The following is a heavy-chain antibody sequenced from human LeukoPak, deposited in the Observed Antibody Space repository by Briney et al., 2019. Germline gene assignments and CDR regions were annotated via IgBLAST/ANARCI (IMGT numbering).Heavy chain of an antibody. D-gene: IGHD6-19*01. CDR3: ARDSSSGWSFDY. CDR1: GFIFINYD. Sequence: GGSLRLSCAASGFIFINYDMHGVRQAPGKGLEWVAVISYDGSKKYYADSVKGRFTISRDNSKNTLYLQMNSLRAEDTAVYYCARDSSSGWSFDYWGQGTLVTVSS. V-gene: IGHV3-30*03. J-gene: IGHJ4*02. CDR2: ISYDGSKK.